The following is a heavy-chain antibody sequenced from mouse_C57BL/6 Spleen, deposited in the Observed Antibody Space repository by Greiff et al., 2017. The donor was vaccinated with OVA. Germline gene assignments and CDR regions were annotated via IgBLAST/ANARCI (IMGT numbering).Heavy chain of an antibody. CDR1: GFTFSSYT. CDR3: ARHGPLYGSYWYFDV. Sequence: EVMLVESGGGLVKPGGSLKLSCAASGFTFSSYTMSWVRQTPEKRLEWVATISGGGGNTYYPDSVKGRFTISRDNAKNTLYLQMSSLRSEDTALYYGARHGPLYGSYWYFDVWGTGTTVTVSS. J-gene: IGHJ1*03. V-gene: IGHV5-9*01. CDR2: ISGGGGNT. D-gene: IGHD1-1*01.